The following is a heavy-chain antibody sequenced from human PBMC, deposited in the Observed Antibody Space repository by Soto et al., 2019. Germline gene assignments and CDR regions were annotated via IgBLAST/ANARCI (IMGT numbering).Heavy chain of an antibody. D-gene: IGHD6-19*01. J-gene: IGHJ4*02. CDR2: IIPIFGAP. Sequence: QVQLVQSGTEVTKPGSSVKVSRKASGGTFSTSAFSWVRQAPGQGLEWMGGIIPIFGAPNYAQKFQGRVTITADESTTTSYIEVSSLRSEDTAVYYCAILAVAGTTRPFDFWGQGTLVTVSS. CDR3: AILAVAGTTRPFDF. CDR1: GGTFSTSA. V-gene: IGHV1-69*12.